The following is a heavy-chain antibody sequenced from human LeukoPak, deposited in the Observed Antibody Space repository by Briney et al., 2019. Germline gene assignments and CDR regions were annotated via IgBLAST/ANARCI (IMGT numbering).Heavy chain of an antibody. Sequence: GRSLRLSCTGSGFTFGDYALTWVRQAPGKGLEWVGFIRSKAYGGTTEYAASVKGRFTISRDDSKSIAYLQMNSLKTEDTAVYYCTRDLSGYSGYGFFDYWGQGTLVTVSS. V-gene: IGHV3-49*04. CDR2: IRSKAYGGTT. D-gene: IGHD5-12*01. CDR1: GFTFGDYA. CDR3: TRDLSGYSGYGFFDY. J-gene: IGHJ4*02.